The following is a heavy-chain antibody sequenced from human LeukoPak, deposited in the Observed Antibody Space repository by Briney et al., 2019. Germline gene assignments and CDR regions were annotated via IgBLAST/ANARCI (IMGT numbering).Heavy chain of an antibody. CDR2: ISSSGSTI. Sequence: GGSLRLSCAASGFTFSSYEMNWVRQAPGKGLEWVSYISSSGSTIYYADSVKGRFTISRDNAKNSLYLQMNSLRAEDTAVYYCARDFGYYDGSGYPVGHWYFDLWGRGTLVTVSS. CDR1: GFTFSSYE. V-gene: IGHV3-48*03. D-gene: IGHD3-22*01. J-gene: IGHJ2*01. CDR3: ARDFGYYDGSGYPVGHWYFDL.